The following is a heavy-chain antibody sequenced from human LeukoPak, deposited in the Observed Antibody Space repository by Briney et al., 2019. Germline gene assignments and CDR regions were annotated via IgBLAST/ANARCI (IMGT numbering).Heavy chain of an antibody. CDR2: INPSGGST. J-gene: IGHJ2*01. Sequence: ASVKVSCKASGGTFSSYAISWVRQAPGQGLEWMGIINPSGGSTSYAQKFQGRVTMTRDTSTSTVYMELSSLRSEDTAVYYCARAWLQPRRYFDLWGRGTLVTVSS. CDR3: ARAWLQPRRYFDL. CDR1: GGTFSSYA. V-gene: IGHV1-46*01. D-gene: IGHD5-24*01.